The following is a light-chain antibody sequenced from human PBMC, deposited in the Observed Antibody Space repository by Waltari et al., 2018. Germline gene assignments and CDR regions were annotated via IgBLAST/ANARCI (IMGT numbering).Light chain of an antibody. J-gene: IGKJ1*01. CDR3: MPETHLPWT. CDR2: KVS. V-gene: IGKV2-30*01. CDR1: QSLVSSDGNTY. Sequence: VVMTQSQPSLPVTLGQPASIFCRSSQSLVSSDGNTYLNWFQQMPGQSPGRLLYKVSSRASRVPDRCSDSGAGTDYSLGVRREATGDVDVYDCMPETHLPWTLSQRTKVEI.